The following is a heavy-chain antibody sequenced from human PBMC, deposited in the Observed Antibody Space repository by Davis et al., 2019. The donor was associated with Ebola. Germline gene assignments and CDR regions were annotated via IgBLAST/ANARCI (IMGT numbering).Heavy chain of an antibody. Sequence: GESLKISCAASGFTFRSYSMNWVRQAPAKGLEWVSSISSSSSYIYYADSVKGRFTISRDNAKNSLYLQMNSLRDEDTAVYYCARGVFVTTVKNWFDPWGQGTLVTVSS. CDR1: GFTFRSYS. CDR2: ISSSSSYI. J-gene: IGHJ5*02. D-gene: IGHD4-11*01. V-gene: IGHV3-21*01. CDR3: ARGVFVTTVKNWFDP.